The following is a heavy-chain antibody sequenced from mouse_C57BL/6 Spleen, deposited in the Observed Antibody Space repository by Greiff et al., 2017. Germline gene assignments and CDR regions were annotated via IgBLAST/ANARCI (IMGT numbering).Heavy chain of an antibody. CDR2: IHPNSGST. Sequence: QVQLQQPGAELVKPGASVKLSCKASGYTFTSYWMHWVKQRPGQGLEWIGMIHPNSGSTNYNEKFKSKATLTVDKSSSTAYMQLSSLTSEDSAVYYCARDYYGFYYCDYWGQGTTLTVSS. V-gene: IGHV1-64*01. CDR1: GYTFTSYW. D-gene: IGHD1-1*01. CDR3: ARDYYGFYYCDY. J-gene: IGHJ2*01.